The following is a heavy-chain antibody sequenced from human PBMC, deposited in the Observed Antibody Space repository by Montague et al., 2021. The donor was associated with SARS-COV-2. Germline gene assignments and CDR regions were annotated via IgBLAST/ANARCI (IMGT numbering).Heavy chain of an antibody. Sequence: SETLSLTCTVSGGSISNSIYYWDWIRQPPGEGLEWIGSIYYTENPYYNPSLKSRVTISIDTSKNQFSLKLSSVTAAATAVYYCARPGSGYSYGSGAFDYWGQGTLVTVSS. V-gene: IGHV4-39*01. J-gene: IGHJ4*02. CDR1: GGSISNSIYY. CDR2: IYYTENP. D-gene: IGHD5-18*01. CDR3: ARPGSGYSYGSGAFDY.